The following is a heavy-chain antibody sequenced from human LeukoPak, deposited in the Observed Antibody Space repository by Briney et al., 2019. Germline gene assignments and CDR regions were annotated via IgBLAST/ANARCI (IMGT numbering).Heavy chain of an antibody. CDR2: ISSSGSTI. D-gene: IGHD6-13*01. CDR3: ACTSAYSSSWSPYYFDY. Sequence: GGSLRLSCAASGFTLSSYEMNWFRQAPGKGLEWVSYISSSGSTIYYADSVKGRFSISTDNAKNSLSLQMNSLRAEDTAVYYCACTSAYSSSWSPYYFDYWGQGTLVTVSS. CDR1: GFTLSSYE. J-gene: IGHJ4*02. V-gene: IGHV3-48*03.